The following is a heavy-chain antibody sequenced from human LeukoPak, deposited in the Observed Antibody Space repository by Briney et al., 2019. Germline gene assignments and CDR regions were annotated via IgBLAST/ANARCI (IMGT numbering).Heavy chain of an antibody. V-gene: IGHV4-61*02. CDR2: IYTSGST. Sequence: SETLSLTCTVSGGSISSGSYYWSWIRQPAGKGLEWIGRIYTSGSTNYNPSLKSRVTISVDTSKNQFSLKLSSVTAAHTAVYYCVRIVVLPAALYNYYMDVWGKGTTVTVSS. CDR1: GGSISSGSYY. J-gene: IGHJ6*03. D-gene: IGHD2-2*01. CDR3: VRIVVLPAALYNYYMDV.